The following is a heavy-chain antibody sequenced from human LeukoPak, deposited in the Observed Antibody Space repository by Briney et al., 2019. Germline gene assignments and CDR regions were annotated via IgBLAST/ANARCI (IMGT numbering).Heavy chain of an antibody. J-gene: IGHJ4*02. CDR1: GFTFSNYW. CDR2: INTDESST. Sequence: GGSLRLSCAASGFTFSNYWMHWVRQAPGKGLVWVSRINTDESSTSYADSVKGRFTISRDNAKNTLYLQMNSLRAEDTAVYYCVVQGGFDYWGQGTLVTVSS. D-gene: IGHD3-16*01. V-gene: IGHV3-74*01. CDR3: VVQGGFDY.